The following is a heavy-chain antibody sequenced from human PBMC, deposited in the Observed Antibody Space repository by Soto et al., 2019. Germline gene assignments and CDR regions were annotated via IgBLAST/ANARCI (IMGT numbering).Heavy chain of an antibody. CDR2: ITGSSDNI. Sequence: GGSLRLSCAASGFTFSIYAMHWVRQAPGEGLEWVSSITGSSDNIKYADSVKGPFAISRDNSKNTLYLQMNSLRAEDTAVYYCAKSTGQQLPREFDYWGQGTLVTVSS. V-gene: IGHV3-23*01. J-gene: IGHJ4*02. CDR1: GFTFSIYA. D-gene: IGHD6-13*01. CDR3: AKSTGQQLPREFDY.